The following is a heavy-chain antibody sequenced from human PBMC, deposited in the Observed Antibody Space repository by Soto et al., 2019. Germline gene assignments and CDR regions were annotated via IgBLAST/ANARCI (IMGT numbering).Heavy chain of an antibody. D-gene: IGHD1-26*01. J-gene: IGHJ4*02. V-gene: IGHV3-30*18. CDR3: AKDHQYSGCYPDY. Sequence: GGSLRLSCAASGFTFSSYGMHWVRQAPGKGLEWVAVISYDGSNKYYADSVKGRSTISRDNSKNTLYLQMNSLRAEDTAVYYCAKDHQYSGCYPDYWGQGTLVTVS. CDR1: GFTFSSYG. CDR2: ISYDGSNK.